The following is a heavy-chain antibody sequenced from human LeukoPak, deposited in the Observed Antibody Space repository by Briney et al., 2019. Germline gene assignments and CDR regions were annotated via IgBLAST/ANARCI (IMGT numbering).Heavy chain of an antibody. D-gene: IGHD6-13*01. J-gene: IGHJ4*02. V-gene: IGHV3-11*06. CDR1: GCTFSDYY. Sequence: GGALRLSCAASGCTFSDYYMSWIRQAPGKAREWVSYISSSSSYTNYADSVKGRFTISRDNAKNSLYLQMNSLRAEDTAVYYCARPTAYSSSWYNYWGQGTLVTVSS. CDR2: ISSSSSYT. CDR3: ARPTAYSSSWYNY.